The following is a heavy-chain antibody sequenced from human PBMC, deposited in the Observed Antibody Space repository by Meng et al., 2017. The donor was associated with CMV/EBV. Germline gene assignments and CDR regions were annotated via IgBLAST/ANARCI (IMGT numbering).Heavy chain of an antibody. V-gene: IGHV1-69*05. CDR2: IIPIFGTA. CDR1: GGTFSSYA. Sequence: SGGTFSSYAISWVRQAPGQGLEWMGGIIPIFGTANYAQKFRGRVTITTDESTSTAYMELSSLRSEDTAVYYCARDRDGYNLYYFDYWGQGTLVTVSS. J-gene: IGHJ4*02. D-gene: IGHD5-24*01. CDR3: ARDRDGYNLYYFDY.